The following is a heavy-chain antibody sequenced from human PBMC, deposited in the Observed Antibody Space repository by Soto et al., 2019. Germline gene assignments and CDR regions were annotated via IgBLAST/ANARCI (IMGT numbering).Heavy chain of an antibody. J-gene: IGHJ4*02. CDR2: IIPKYGTT. CDR3: ARTRQRRPVFYVDY. CDR1: GGPFNTFG. D-gene: IGHD2-2*01. V-gene: IGHV1-69*01. Sequence: QVQLMQAGAEVTKPGSSVKVSCTPSGGPFNTFGISWVRQAPGQGLEWMGGIIPKYGTTNYARRFQGRVTITADESTTTAYLELSSLRHDDTAIYYCARTRQRRPVFYVDYWGQGTPISVTS.